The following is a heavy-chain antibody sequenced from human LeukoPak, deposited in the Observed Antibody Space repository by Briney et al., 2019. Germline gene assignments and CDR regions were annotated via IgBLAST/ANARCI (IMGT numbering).Heavy chain of an antibody. D-gene: IGHD6-19*01. CDR3: ARDGVSSGWPLDF. CDR2: LSYDGKNV. V-gene: IGHV3-30*03. J-gene: IGHJ4*02. CDR1: GFTFSMNG. Sequence: SGRSLRLACAASGFTFSMNGMHWVRQAPGKGPEWVAVLSYDGKNVGYADSVKGRFTISRDNSKNTLYLQMNSLRPGDTAEYYCARDGVSSGWPLDFWGQGTLVTVSS.